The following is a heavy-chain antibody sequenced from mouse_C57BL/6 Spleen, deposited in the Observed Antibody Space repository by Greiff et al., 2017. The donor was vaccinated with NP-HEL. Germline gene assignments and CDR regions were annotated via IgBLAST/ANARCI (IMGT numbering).Heavy chain of an antibody. CDR2: IYPGSGNT. CDR3: ANKEEYDYEGAMDY. CDR1: GYTFTDYY. V-gene: IGHV1-76*01. D-gene: IGHD2-4*01. Sequence: VQLQQSGAELVRPGASVKLSCKASGYTFTDYYINWVKQRPGQGLEWIARIYPGSGNTYYNEKFKGKATLTAEKSSSTAYMQLSSLTSEDSAVYFCANKEEYDYEGAMDYWGQGTSVTVSS. J-gene: IGHJ4*01.